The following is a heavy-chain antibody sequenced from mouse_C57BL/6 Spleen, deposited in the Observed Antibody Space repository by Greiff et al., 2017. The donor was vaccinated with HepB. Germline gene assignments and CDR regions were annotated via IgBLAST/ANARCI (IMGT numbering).Heavy chain of an antibody. J-gene: IGHJ2*01. CDR1: GYTFTSST. CDR2: INPSSGYT. V-gene: IGHV1-4*01. CDR3: ARGDYGSFFDY. Sequence: QVQLQQSGAELARPGASVPMSCKASGYTFTSSTMHWVKQRPGQGLEWIGYINPSSGYTKYNQKFKDKATLTADKSSSTAYMQLSSLTSEDSAVYYCARGDYGSFFDYWGQGTTLTVSS. D-gene: IGHD1-1*01.